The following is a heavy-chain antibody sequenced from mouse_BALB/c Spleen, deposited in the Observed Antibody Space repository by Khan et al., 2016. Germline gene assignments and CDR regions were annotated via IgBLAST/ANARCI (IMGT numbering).Heavy chain of an antibody. CDR2: IDPANDNT. CDR1: GFNIKDYY. Sequence: VQLQQSGADLVRPGSLVRLSCKASGFNIKDYYIYWVKQRPGQGLEWIGWIDPANDNTISDPKFQGKASITADPSSNTAHLQLSSLTSEDTAVXYCANYDVGLAYWGQGTLVTVSA. CDR3: ANYDVGLAY. D-gene: IGHD2-4*01. J-gene: IGHJ3*01. V-gene: IGHV14-1*02.